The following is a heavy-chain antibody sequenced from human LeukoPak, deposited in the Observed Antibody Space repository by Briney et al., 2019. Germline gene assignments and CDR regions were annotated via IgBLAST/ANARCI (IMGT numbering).Heavy chain of an antibody. CDR2: IYYSGST. D-gene: IGHD3-10*01. V-gene: IGHV4-59*01. CDR1: GGSISSYY. J-gene: IGHJ4*02. CDR3: ASYGSGSHYFDY. Sequence: SETLSLTCTVSGGSISSYYWSWIRQPPGKGLEWIGYIYYSGSTNYNPSLKSRVTISVDTSKNQFSLKLSSVTAADTAVYYCASYGSGSHYFDYWGQGTLVTVSS.